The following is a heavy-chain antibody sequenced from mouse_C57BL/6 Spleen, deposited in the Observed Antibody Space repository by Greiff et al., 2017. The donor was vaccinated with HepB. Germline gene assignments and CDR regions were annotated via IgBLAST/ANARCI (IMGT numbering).Heavy chain of an antibody. CDR1: GYTFTDYE. Sequence: QVQLQQSGAELVRPGASVTLSCKASGYTFTDYEMHWVKQTPVHGLEWIGAIDPETGGTAYNQKFKGKAILTADKSSSTAYMELRSLTSEDSAVYYCTRYYYGSKYFDVWGTGTTVTVSS. CDR3: TRYYYGSKYFDV. CDR2: IDPETGGT. J-gene: IGHJ1*03. V-gene: IGHV1-15*01. D-gene: IGHD1-1*01.